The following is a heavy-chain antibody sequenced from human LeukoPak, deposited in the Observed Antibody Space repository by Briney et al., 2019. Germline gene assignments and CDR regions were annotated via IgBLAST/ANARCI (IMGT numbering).Heavy chain of an antibody. Sequence: SETLSLTCAVSGYSISRHYYWGWVRQPPGKRPQWIGSVHESGSSYYNPSLKSRVTISLDTSQNQFSLTLTSVTAADSATYYCVRGEVGDFDSWGQGSLVTVSS. D-gene: IGHD1-26*01. V-gene: IGHV4-38-2*01. CDR1: GYSISRHYY. CDR3: VRGEVGDFDS. J-gene: IGHJ4*02. CDR2: VHESGSS.